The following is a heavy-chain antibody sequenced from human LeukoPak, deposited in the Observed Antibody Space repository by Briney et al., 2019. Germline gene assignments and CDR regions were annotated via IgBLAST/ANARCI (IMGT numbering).Heavy chain of an antibody. CDR2: IYYSGST. CDR3: ARVPGY. CDR1: GGSISSGGYS. V-gene: IGHV4-30-4*07. J-gene: IGHJ4*02. Sequence: PSQTLSLTCAVSGGSISSGGYSWSWIRQPPGKGLEWIGYIYYSGSTNYNPSLKSRVTISVDTSKNQFSLKLSSVTAADTAVYYCARVPGYWGQGTLVTVSS.